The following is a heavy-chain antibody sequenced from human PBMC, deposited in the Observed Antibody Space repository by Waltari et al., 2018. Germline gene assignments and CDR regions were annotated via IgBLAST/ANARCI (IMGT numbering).Heavy chain of an antibody. D-gene: IGHD6-6*01. Sequence: QLQLQESGPGLVKPSETLSLTCTVSGGSISSSSYYWGWIRQPPGTGLEWFGSIYYSGSTYYNPSLNSRVTISVSTSKNQFSLKLSSVTAEDTAVYYCASKYSSSPGIWFDPWGQGTLVTVSS. CDR2: IYYSGST. V-gene: IGHV4-39*07. CDR1: GGSISSSSYY. J-gene: IGHJ5*02. CDR3: ASKYSSSPGIWFDP.